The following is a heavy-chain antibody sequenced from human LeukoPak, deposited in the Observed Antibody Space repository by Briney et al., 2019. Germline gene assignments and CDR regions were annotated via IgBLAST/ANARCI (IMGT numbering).Heavy chain of an antibody. CDR2: IYTSWST. Sequence: PSETLSLTCTVSGGSISSYYWSWIRQPPGKGLEWIGYIYTSWSTNYNPSLKSRVTISVDTSKNQFSLKLSSVTATDTAVYYCARGPLAHCGGDCRIFDYWGQGTLVTVSS. CDR1: GGSISSYY. V-gene: IGHV4-4*09. J-gene: IGHJ4*02. D-gene: IGHD2-21*02. CDR3: ARGPLAHCGGDCRIFDY.